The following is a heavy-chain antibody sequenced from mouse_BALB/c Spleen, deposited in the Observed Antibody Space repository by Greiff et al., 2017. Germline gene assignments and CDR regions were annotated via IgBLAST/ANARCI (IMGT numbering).Heavy chain of an antibody. CDR1: GYAFSSYW. V-gene: IGHV1-80*01. CDR2: IYPGDGDT. J-gene: IGHJ3*01. D-gene: IGHD2-4*01. CDR3: ARSGDYDGWCAY. Sequence: QVQLQQSGAELVRPGSSVKISCKASGYAFSSYWMNWVKQRPGQGLEWIGQIYPGDGDTNYNGKFKGKATLTADKSSSTAYMQLSSLTSEDSAVYFCARSGDYDGWCAYWGQGTLVTVSA.